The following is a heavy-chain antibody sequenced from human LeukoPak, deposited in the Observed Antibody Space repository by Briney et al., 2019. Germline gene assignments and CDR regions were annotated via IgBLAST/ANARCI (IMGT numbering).Heavy chain of an antibody. CDR3: AVQWLVPGGWFDP. D-gene: IGHD6-19*01. J-gene: IGHJ5*02. CDR1: GGSISSGDYY. CDR2: IYYSGST. Sequence: SETLSLTCTVSGGSISSGDYYWSWIRQPPGKGLEWIGYIYYSGSTYYNPSLKSRVTISVDTSKNQFSLKLSSVTAADTAVYYCAVQWLVPGGWFDPWGQGTLVTVSS. V-gene: IGHV4-30-4*08.